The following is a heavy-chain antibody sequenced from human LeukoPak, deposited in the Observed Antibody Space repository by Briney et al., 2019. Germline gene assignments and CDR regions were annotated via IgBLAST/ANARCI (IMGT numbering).Heavy chain of an antibody. J-gene: IGHJ3*02. V-gene: IGHV3-20*04. CDR2: INWNGDSR. CDR3: ARVGNSIFRAAMDAFDI. Sequence: GGSLRLSCAASGFTFDDYGMSWVRQVPGKGLQWVSFINWNGDSRGYVDSVKGRFTVSRDKATKSLYLEMNSLRDEDTAFFYCARVGNSIFRAAMDAFDIWSQGTLVTVSS. CDR1: GFTFDDYG. D-gene: IGHD3-3*01.